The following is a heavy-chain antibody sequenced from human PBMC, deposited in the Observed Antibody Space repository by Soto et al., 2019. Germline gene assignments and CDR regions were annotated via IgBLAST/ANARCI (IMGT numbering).Heavy chain of an antibody. D-gene: IGHD1-26*01. J-gene: IGHJ6*02. CDR3: ARGGVSGSYYYYYYGMDV. V-gene: IGHV4-34*01. Sequence: SETLSLTCAVYGGSFSGYYWSWIRQPPGKGLEWIGEINHSGSTNYNPSLKSRVTISVDTSKNQFSLKLSSVTAADTAVYYCARGGVSGSYYYYYYGMDVWGQGTTVTVSS. CDR2: INHSGST. CDR1: GGSFSGYY.